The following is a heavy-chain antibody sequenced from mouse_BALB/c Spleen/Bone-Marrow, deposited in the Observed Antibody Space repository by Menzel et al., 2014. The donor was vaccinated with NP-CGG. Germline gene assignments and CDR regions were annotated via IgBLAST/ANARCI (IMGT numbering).Heavy chain of an antibody. CDR2: IRNKANGYTT. CDR1: GFTFTDYY. D-gene: IGHD1-1*01. V-gene: IGHV7-3*02. Sequence: EVKLQESGGGLVQPGGSLRLSCANPGFTFTDYYMSWVRQPPGKALEWLGFIRNKANGYTTEYSASVKGQFTISRDNSQSILYLQMNTLRAEDSATYYCARDNYYGIYWYFGVWGAGTTVTVSS. CDR3: ARDNYYGIYWYFGV. J-gene: IGHJ1*01.